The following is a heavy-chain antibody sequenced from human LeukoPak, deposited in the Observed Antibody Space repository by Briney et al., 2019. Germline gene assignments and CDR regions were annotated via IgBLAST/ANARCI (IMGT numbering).Heavy chain of an antibody. J-gene: IGHJ4*02. D-gene: IGHD1-14*01. CDR3: ARSNQADDY. CDR1: GFSFSNYW. CDR2: INPGGSSI. V-gene: IGHV3-74*01. Sequence: GGSLRLSCAASGFSFSNYWMHWVRQGPGKVLVWVARINPGGSSITYADSVKGRFTISRDNAKNTLYLQMDSLRAEDTGVYYCARSNQADDYWGQGTLVTVSS.